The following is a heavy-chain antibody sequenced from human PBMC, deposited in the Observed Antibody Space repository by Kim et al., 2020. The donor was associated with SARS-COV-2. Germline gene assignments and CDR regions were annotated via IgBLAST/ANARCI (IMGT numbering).Heavy chain of an antibody. V-gene: IGHV3-23*01. CDR3: ASLPKMVRGVIFSRPHDY. J-gene: IGHJ4*02. CDR1: GFTFSSYA. Sequence: GGSLRLSCAASGFTFSSYAMSWVRQAPGKGLEWVSAISGSGGSTYYADSVKGRFTISRDNSKNTLYLQMNSLRAEDTAVYYCASLPKMVRGVIFSRPHDYWGQGTLVTVSS. CDR2: ISGSGGST. D-gene: IGHD3-10*01.